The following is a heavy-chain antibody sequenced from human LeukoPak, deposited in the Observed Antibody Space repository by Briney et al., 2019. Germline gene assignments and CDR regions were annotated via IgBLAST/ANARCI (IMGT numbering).Heavy chain of an antibody. CDR1: GGSFSGYY. D-gene: IGHD6-19*01. J-gene: IGHJ4*02. V-gene: IGHV4-34*01. CDR2: INHSGST. CDR3: ARGAVRWSSGRLVLSFDY. Sequence: SETLSLTCAVYGGSFSGYYWSWIRQPPGKGPEWIGEINHSGSTNYNPSLKSRVTISVDTSKNQFSLKLSSVTAADTAVYYCARGAVRWSSGRLVLSFDYWGQGTLVTVSS.